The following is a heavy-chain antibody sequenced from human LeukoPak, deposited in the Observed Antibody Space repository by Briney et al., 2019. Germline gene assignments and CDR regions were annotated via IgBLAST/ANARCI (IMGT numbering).Heavy chain of an antibody. CDR1: GGTFSSYA. CDR2: INPNSGGT. V-gene: IGHV1-2*02. Sequence: ASVKVSCKASGGTFSSYAISWVRQAPGQGLEWMGWINPNSGGTDYAQKFQGRVTMTRDTSTSTAYMELISLRSDDTAVYYCARSSGTTFGLSDYWGQGTLVTVSS. J-gene: IGHJ4*02. D-gene: IGHD3-16*01. CDR3: ARSSGTTFGLSDY.